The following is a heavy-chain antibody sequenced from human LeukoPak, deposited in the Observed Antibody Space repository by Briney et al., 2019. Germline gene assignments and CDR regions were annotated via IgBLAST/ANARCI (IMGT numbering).Heavy chain of an antibody. Sequence: SETLSLTCTVSGGSISSSSYYRGWIRQPPGKGLEWIGSIYYSGSTYYNPSLKSRVTISVDTSKNQFSLKLSSVTAADTAVYYCARLGGLPFDYWGQGTLVTVSS. CDR1: GGSISSSSYY. CDR2: IYYSGST. J-gene: IGHJ4*02. D-gene: IGHD4-11*01. V-gene: IGHV4-39*01. CDR3: ARLGGLPFDY.